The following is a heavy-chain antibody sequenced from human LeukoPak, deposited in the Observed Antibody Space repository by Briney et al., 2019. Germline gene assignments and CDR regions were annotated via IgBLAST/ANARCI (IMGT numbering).Heavy chain of an antibody. V-gene: IGHV3-23*01. CDR1: GFTFSSYG. J-gene: IGHJ4*02. D-gene: IGHD3-9*01. Sequence: GGSLRLSCAASGFTFSSYGMSWARQAPGKGLEWVSAISGSGGSTYYADSVKGRFTISRDNSKNTLYLQMNSLRAEDTAVYYCARVRYFDWLGPFDYWGQGTLVTVSS. CDR3: ARVRYFDWLGPFDY. CDR2: ISGSGGST.